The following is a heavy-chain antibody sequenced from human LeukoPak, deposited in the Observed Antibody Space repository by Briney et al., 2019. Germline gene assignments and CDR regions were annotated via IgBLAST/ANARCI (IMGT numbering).Heavy chain of an antibody. D-gene: IGHD2-2*01. J-gene: IGHJ4*01. CDR3: ASGTTDIVVVPATLRNYYFDY. V-gene: IGHV1-69*06. CDR2: IIPMFGTA. CDR1: GGTFSSYE. Sequence: KVSCKASGGTFSSYEISWVRQAPGQGLEWMGGIIPMFGTAKYAQKFQGRVTITADKSTSTAYMALSSLRSEDTAVYYCASGTTDIVVVPATLRNYYFDYWGHGTLVTVSS.